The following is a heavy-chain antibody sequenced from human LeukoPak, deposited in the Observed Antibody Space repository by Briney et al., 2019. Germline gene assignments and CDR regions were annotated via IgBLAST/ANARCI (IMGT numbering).Heavy chain of an antibody. Sequence: HSGGSLRLSCAASGFTFSSYWMSWVRQAPGKGLEWVSAISGSGGSTYYADSVKGRFTISRDNSKNTLYLQMNSLGAEDTAVYYCATVPHYDYVWGSDQQFDYWGQGTLVTVSS. CDR1: GFTFSSYW. V-gene: IGHV3-23*01. CDR2: ISGSGGST. J-gene: IGHJ4*02. D-gene: IGHD3-16*02. CDR3: ATVPHYDYVWGSDQQFDY.